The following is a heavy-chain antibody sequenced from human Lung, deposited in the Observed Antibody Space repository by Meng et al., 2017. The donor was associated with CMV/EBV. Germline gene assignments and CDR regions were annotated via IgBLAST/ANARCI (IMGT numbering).Heavy chain of an antibody. CDR1: GGTCISYT. CDR2: IIPILGIA. CDR3: ARDEGGWLTAPDY. Sequence: QLVQSEAEVKQPGSSVKVSCKPSGGTCISYTISLVRQASGQGLEWMGRIIPILGIANYAQKFQGRVTITADKSTSTAYMELSSLRSEDTAVYYCARDEGGWLTAPDYWGQGTLVTVSS. V-gene: IGHV1-69*08. J-gene: IGHJ4*02. D-gene: IGHD5-24*01.